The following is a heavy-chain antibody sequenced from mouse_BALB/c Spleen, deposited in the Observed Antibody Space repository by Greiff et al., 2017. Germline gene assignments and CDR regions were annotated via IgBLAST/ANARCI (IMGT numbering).Heavy chain of an antibody. D-gene: IGHD1-2*01. V-gene: IGHV3-2*02. J-gene: IGHJ2*01. CDR3: ASGLLRLQGFDY. CDR1: GYSITSDYA. Sequence: EVQLKQSGPGLVKPSQSLSLTCTVTGYSITSDYAWNWIRQFPGNKLEWMGYISYSGSTSYNPSLKSRISITRDTSKNQFFLQLNSVTTEDTATYYCASGLLRLQGFDYWGQGTTLTVSS. CDR2: ISYSGST.